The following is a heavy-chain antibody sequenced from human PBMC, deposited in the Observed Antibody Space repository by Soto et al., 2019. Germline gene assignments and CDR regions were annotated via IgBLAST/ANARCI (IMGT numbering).Heavy chain of an antibody. D-gene: IGHD5-18*01. CDR2: IYPGDSDT. V-gene: IGHV5-51*01. CDR3: SFRRGYNLGRDY. CDR1: GYTFTNYW. Sequence: GESLKISCKTSGYTFTNYWIGWVRQMPGKGLEWMGIIYPGDSDTRYSPPFQGQVTISVDKSISTAYLQWSSLKASGTAMYYCSFRRGYNLGRDYWGQGTLVTVSS. J-gene: IGHJ4*02.